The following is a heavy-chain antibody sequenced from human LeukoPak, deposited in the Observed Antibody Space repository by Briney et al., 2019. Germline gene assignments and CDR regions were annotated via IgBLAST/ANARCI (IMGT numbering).Heavy chain of an antibody. V-gene: IGHV3-74*01. J-gene: IGHJ4*02. Sequence: PGGSLRLSCAASGFTFSSYWMHWVRQAPGKGLGWVSRINTDGSSTSYADSVKGRFTISRDNAKNTLYLQMSSLRAEDTAVYYCARVYCATTSCSRRYYFDFWGRGTLVTVSS. CDR2: INTDGSST. CDR1: GFTFSSYW. CDR3: ARVYCATTSCSRRYYFDF. D-gene: IGHD2-2*01.